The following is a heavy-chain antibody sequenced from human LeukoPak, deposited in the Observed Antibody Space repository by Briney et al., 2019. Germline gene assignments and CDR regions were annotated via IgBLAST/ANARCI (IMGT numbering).Heavy chain of an antibody. CDR2: INPNSGGT. CDR3: ARDVAHDSSGYYYEMRAGYYFDY. J-gene: IGHJ4*02. D-gene: IGHD3-22*01. V-gene: IGHV1-2*02. Sequence: PVASVKVSCKASGYTFTGYYMHWVRQAPGQGLEWMGWINPNSGGTNYAQKFQGRVTMTRDTSISTAYMELSRLRSDDTAVYYCARDVAHDSSGYYYEMRAGYYFDYWGQGTLVTVSS. CDR1: GYTFTGYY.